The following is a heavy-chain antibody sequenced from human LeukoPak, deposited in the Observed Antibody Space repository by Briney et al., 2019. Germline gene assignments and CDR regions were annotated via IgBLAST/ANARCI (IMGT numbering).Heavy chain of an antibody. CDR3: ARDLGDSGSFPYYYYGMDV. CDR2: IIPILGIA. V-gene: IGHV1-69*04. J-gene: IGHJ6*02. Sequence: GASVKVSCKASGGTFRSYAISWVRQAPGQGLEWMGRIIPILGIANYAQKFQGRVTITADKSTSTAYMELSSLRSEDTAVYYCARDLGDSGSFPYYYYGMDVWGQGTTVTVSS. D-gene: IGHD1-26*01. CDR1: GGTFRSYA.